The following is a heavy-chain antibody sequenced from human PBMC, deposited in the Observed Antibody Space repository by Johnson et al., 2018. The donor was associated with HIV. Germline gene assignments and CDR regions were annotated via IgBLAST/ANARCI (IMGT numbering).Heavy chain of an antibody. CDR2: IKRKIEGETT. CDR3: TTAIVIDAFDM. CDR1: GFTFSNVW. D-gene: IGHD3-16*02. V-gene: IGHV3-15*01. J-gene: IGHJ3*02. Sequence: VQLVESGGGLVKPGGSLRLSCAASGFTFSNVWMTWVRQAPGKGLEWVGRIKRKIEGETTDYAAPVKVSFTISRDDSTHTLYLQMYSLTTEDTAVYYCTTAIVIDAFDMWGQVTMVTVSS.